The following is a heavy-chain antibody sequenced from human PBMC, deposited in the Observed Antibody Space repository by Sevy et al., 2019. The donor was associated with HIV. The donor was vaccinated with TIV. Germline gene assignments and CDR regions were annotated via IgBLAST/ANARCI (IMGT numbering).Heavy chain of an antibody. V-gene: IGHV3-23*01. D-gene: IGHD3-16*02. Sequence: GGSLRLSCAASGFTFSICAMSWVRQAPGKGLEWVSGLSGSGGSTYYADSVKGRFTISRDNSKNTLYLQMNSLRAEDTAVYYCAKDQGDYVWGTFRDYWGQGTLVTVSS. CDR1: GFTFSICA. J-gene: IGHJ4*02. CDR3: AKDQGDYVWGTFRDY. CDR2: LSGSGGST.